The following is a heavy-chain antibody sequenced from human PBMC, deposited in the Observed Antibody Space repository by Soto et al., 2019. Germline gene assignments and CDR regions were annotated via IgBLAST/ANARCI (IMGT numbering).Heavy chain of an antibody. CDR3: ATTGPY. CDR2: IWFDGSNK. J-gene: IGHJ4*02. V-gene: IGHV3-33*01. Sequence: GGSLRLSCAAAGFTFRSYGMHWVRQAPGKGLEWVAVIWFDGSNKFYADSVKGRFTISRDNSKNTVSLQMNSLRDEDSAAYYCATTGPYWGQGTLVTVSS. CDR1: GFTFRSYG.